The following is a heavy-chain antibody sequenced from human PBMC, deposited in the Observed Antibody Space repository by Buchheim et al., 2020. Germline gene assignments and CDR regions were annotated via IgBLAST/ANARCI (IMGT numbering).Heavy chain of an antibody. V-gene: IGHV3-74*03. J-gene: IGHJ5*02. Sequence: EVQLVESGGDLIQPGGSLRLSCAASGFTFSSSWMHWVRQVPGKGLVWVSSIKSDGSRTTYADSVKGRFTISRANGKNTLYLRMGGLRVEDTAVYFCAKYGSSWGQGTL. D-gene: IGHD6-6*01. CDR3: AKYGSS. CDR1: GFTFSSSW. CDR2: IKSDGSRT.